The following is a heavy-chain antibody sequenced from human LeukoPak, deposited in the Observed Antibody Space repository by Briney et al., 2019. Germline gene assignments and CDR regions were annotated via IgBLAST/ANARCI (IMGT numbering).Heavy chain of an antibody. CDR2: ISNSSGST. J-gene: IGHJ4*02. V-gene: IGHV3-23*01. CDR1: GFTFSSYA. D-gene: IGHD6-19*01. CDR3: AKGKQWLVLDCPDY. Sequence: GGSLRLSCAASGFTFSSYAMSWVRQAPGKGLEWVSSISNSSGSTYYADSVKGRFTISRDNAKNSLYLQMNSLRAEDTAVYYCAKGKQWLVLDCPDYWGQGTLITVSS.